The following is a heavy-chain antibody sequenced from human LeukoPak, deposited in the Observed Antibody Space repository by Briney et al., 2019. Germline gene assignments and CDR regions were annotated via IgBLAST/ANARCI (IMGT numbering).Heavy chain of an antibody. Sequence: GGSLRLSCAASGFTLSSYAMHWVRQAPGKGLEYVSAISSNGGSTYYANSVKGRFTISRDNSKNTAYLQMGSLRPEDMAVYYCTRDRRGYHNYLDYWGQGTLVTVSS. CDR1: GFTLSSYA. J-gene: IGHJ4*02. V-gene: IGHV3-64*01. CDR2: ISSNGGST. CDR3: TRDRRGYHNYLDY. D-gene: IGHD5-12*01.